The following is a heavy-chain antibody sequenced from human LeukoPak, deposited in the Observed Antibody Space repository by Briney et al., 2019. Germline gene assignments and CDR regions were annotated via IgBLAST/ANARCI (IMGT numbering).Heavy chain of an antibody. D-gene: IGHD3-10*01. Sequence: SETLSLTCTVSGGSISSYYWSWIRQPPGKGLEWIGYIYYSGNTNYNPSLKTRVTISVDTSKNQFSLNLNSVTAADTAVYYCAKSNGYGLVDIWGQGTMVTVSS. V-gene: IGHV4-59*12. CDR2: IYYSGNT. CDR3: AKSNGYGLVDI. J-gene: IGHJ3*02. CDR1: GGSISSYY.